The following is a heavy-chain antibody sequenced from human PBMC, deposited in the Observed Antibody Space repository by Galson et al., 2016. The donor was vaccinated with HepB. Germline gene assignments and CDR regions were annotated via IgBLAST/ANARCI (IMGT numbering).Heavy chain of an antibody. V-gene: IGHV3-21*01. CDR2: ISSSTSYI. J-gene: IGHJ4*02. D-gene: IGHD3-10*01. CDR1: GVTFSNYN. CDR3: VYYYGSGSYYKRDY. Sequence: SLRLSCAASGVTFSNYNMNWVRQAPGKGLEWVSSISSSTSYIYYADSVKGRFTISRDSAKNSLYLQMNSLRAEDTAVYYCVYYYGSGSYYKRDYWAQGTLVTVSS.